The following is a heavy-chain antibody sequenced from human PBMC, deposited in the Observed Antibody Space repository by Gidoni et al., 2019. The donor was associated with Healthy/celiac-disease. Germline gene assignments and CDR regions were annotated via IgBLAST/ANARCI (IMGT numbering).Heavy chain of an antibody. J-gene: IGHJ4*02. D-gene: IGHD7-27*01. CDR3: AKDFPPGDY. CDR1: GFTLSSYA. Sequence: EVQLFESGGGLVPPVGSLRFSCVASGFTLSSYAMSWVRQAPGKGLEWVSAISGSGGSTYDADSVKGRFTISRDNSKNTLYLQMNSLRAEDTAVYYCAKDFPPGDYWGQGTLVNVSS. CDR2: ISGSGGST. V-gene: IGHV3-23*01.